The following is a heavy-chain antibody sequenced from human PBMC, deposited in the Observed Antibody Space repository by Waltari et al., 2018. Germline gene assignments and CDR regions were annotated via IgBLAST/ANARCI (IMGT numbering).Heavy chain of an antibody. V-gene: IGHV3-7*01. D-gene: IGHD3-22*01. CDR2: IKTDGAEE. J-gene: IGHJ3*02. Sequence: EVQLVGSGGDLVQPWGSLRLPCAASGFTLSNYWMSWGRQAQGKGPEWMANIKTDGAEEYYVDSVRGRFTISRDNAKNLLFLQMNSLRPEDTAVYYCARDQWFGFDIWGQGTMVTVSS. CDR1: GFTLSNYW. CDR3: ARDQWFGFDI.